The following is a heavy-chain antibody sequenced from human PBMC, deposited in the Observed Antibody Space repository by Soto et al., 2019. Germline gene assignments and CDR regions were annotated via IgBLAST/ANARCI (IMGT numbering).Heavy chain of an antibody. CDR3: ARRFRAAAAGTGIDY. J-gene: IGHJ4*02. CDR2: INEDGSGK. Sequence: GVSLRLSCAASGFTCVDYGMSWVRQAPGKGLEWVADINEDGSGKYYVDSAEGRFTISRDNAKNSLYLQMNSLRAEDTAVYYCARRFRAAAAGTGIDYWGQGTLVTVSS. D-gene: IGHD6-13*01. CDR1: GFTCVDYG. V-gene: IGHV3-7*05.